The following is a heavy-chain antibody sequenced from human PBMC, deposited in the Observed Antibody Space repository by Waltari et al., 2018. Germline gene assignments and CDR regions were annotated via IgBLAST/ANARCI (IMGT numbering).Heavy chain of an antibody. CDR1: GGSSSGYF. CDR3: ARVGDYHGSGRFGLDV. V-gene: IGHV4-34*01. D-gene: IGHD3-10*01. CDR2: INRDGSN. Sequence: QVQLQQWGAGLLKPSETLSLTCAVFGGSSSGYFCSWVRQSPGKGLEWSGQINRDGSNKFNPSLKSRVAMSVDTIKSQISLRLTSVTAADAAVYYCARVGDYHGSGRFGLDVWGQGTRVTVSS. J-gene: IGHJ6*02.